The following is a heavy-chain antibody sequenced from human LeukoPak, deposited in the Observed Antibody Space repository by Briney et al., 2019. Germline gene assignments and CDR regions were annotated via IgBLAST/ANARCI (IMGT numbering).Heavy chain of an antibody. CDR1: GFTFSTYG. Sequence: GGTLRLSCEASGFTFSTYGINWVRQAPGKGLEWVSAISGSGGSTYYADSVKGRFTISRDNAKNSLYLQMNSLRAEDTAVYYCARVSRAATYWGQGTLVTVSS. J-gene: IGHJ4*02. CDR2: ISGSGGST. CDR3: ARVSRAATY. D-gene: IGHD6-25*01. V-gene: IGHV3-23*01.